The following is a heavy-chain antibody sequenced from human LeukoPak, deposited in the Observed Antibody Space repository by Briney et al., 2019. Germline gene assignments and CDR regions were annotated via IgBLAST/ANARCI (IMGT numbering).Heavy chain of an antibody. CDR2: ISSDGSRA. Sequence: GGPLRLSCAASGFTLTSYEMHWVRQPPGKELVWVSRISSDGSRAVYADSVKGRFTISRDNAKNTLYLQMNSLRAEDTAIYYCARELPREVTLDYWGQGTLVTVSS. CDR1: GFTLTSYE. V-gene: IGHV3-74*01. J-gene: IGHJ4*02. CDR3: ARELPREVTLDY. D-gene: IGHD2-21*02.